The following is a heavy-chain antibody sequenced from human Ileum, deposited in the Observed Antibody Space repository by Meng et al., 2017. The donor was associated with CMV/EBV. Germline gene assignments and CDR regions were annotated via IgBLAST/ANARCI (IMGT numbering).Heavy chain of an antibody. J-gene: IGHJ4*02. V-gene: IGHV3-15*04. CDR1: GFTFINAR. Sequence: APGFTFINARMNWVRQAPGKGLEWVGRIERKADGETTDYAAPVKGRFTISRDDSKNTLYLQMNNLKTEDTAVYYCLDTALSKSWDYWGQGTLVTISS. D-gene: IGHD5-18*01. CDR2: IERKADGETT. CDR3: LDTALSKSWDY.